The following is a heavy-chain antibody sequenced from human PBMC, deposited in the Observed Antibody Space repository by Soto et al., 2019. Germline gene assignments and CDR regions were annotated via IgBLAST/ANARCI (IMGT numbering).Heavy chain of an antibody. J-gene: IGHJ6*02. CDR3: ARDISFGSGIDYYGMDV. Sequence: SHTLSLTCAMSGDSVSSNSAALNWIRQSPSRGLEWLGRTYYRSKWYNDYAVSVKSRITINPDTSKNQFSLQLNSVTPEDTAVYYCARDISFGSGIDYYGMDVWGQGTTVTVSS. D-gene: IGHD6-19*01. CDR2: TYYRSKWYN. V-gene: IGHV6-1*01. CDR1: GDSVSSNSAA.